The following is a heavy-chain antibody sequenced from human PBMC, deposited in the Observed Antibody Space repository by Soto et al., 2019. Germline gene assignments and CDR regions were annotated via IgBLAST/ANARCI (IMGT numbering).Heavy chain of an antibody. V-gene: IGHV3-30*18. CDR3: AKEGTRASFDS. J-gene: IGHJ4*02. CDR1: GIAFNIYN. CDR2: MSDDGYTK. Sequence: QAQLVESGGGVVQPGRSLRLSCAASGIAFNIYNIHWVRQAPGKGLEWVAVMSDDGYTKYYGDSVKGRFSISRDNSKKMVYLQMNNLRPEDTAVSFCAKEGTRASFDSWGQGTPVTVS.